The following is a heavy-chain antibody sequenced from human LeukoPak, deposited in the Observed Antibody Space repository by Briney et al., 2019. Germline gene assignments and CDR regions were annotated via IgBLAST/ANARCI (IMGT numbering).Heavy chain of an antibody. J-gene: IGHJ4*02. D-gene: IGHD1-26*01. CDR3: AREVGGGATNYFDY. Sequence: GGSLRLSCAASGFTVSRNYMSWVRQAPGKGLEWVSVISSADSAYYADSVRGRFTISRDNSKNTLNLQMNSLRADDTAVYYCAREVGGGATNYFDYWGQGTLVTVSS. CDR1: GFTVSRNY. V-gene: IGHV3-53*01. CDR2: ISSADSA.